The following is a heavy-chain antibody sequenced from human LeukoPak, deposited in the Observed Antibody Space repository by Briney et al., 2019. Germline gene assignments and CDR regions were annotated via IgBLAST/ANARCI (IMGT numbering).Heavy chain of an antibody. V-gene: IGHV3-66*01. D-gene: IGHD1-7*01. Sequence: GGSLRLSCAASGFTVSSNYMSWVRQAPGKGLEWVSVIYSGGSTYYADSVKGRFTISRDNAKNSLYLQMNSLRAEDTAVYYCAKDSPHVGFWNYEGYFDYWGQGTLVTVSS. CDR3: AKDSPHVGFWNYEGYFDY. J-gene: IGHJ4*02. CDR2: IYSGGST. CDR1: GFTVSSNY.